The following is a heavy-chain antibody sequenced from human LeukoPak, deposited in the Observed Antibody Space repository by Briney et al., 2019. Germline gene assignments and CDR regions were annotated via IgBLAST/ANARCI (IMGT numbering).Heavy chain of an antibody. D-gene: IGHD3-10*01. CDR1: GGSFSGYY. V-gene: IGHV4-34*01. Sequence: SETLSLTCAVYGGSFSGYYWSWIRQPPGKGLEWIGEINHSGSTNYNPSLKSRVTISVDTSKNQFSLKLSSVTAADTAVYYCARDGPGEGFDYWGQGTLVTVSS. J-gene: IGHJ4*02. CDR2: INHSGST. CDR3: ARDGPGEGFDY.